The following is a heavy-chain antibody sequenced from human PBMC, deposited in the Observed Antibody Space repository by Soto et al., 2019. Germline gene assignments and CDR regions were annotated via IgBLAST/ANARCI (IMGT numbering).Heavy chain of an antibody. J-gene: IGHJ4*02. D-gene: IGHD1-26*01. V-gene: IGHV1-46*01. Sequence: ASVKLSCKAAGYTFTSYYMHWVRQAPGQGLEWMGIIDPSGGSTSYAQKFQGRVTMTRDTSTSTVYMELSSLRSEDTAVYYCARSGRYQCYFDYWGQGTLVTGSS. CDR1: GYTFTSYY. CDR2: IDPSGGST. CDR3: ARSGRYQCYFDY.